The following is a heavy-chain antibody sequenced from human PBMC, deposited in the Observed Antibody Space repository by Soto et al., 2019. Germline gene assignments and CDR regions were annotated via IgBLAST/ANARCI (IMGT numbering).Heavy chain of an antibody. CDR3: ARDLVNNQYCSGGACHRVGATPHY. D-gene: IGHD2-15*01. Sequence: ASVEVSCKPSGYTFSNYAIHWVRQAPGQRLEWMGWIDAGNGDTKYSQNFQGRVAITRDTSARTAFMELSSLRSEDTAIYYCARDLVNNQYCSGGACHRVGATPHYWGQGTQVTVSS. V-gene: IGHV1-3*01. CDR1: GYTFSNYA. J-gene: IGHJ4*02. CDR2: IDAGNGDT.